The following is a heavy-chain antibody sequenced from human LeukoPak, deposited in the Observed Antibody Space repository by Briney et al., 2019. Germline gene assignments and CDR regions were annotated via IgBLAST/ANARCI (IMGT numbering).Heavy chain of an antibody. V-gene: IGHV4-4*02. CDR3: ARAPYYYDSSGYHNWFDP. J-gene: IGHJ5*02. CDR1: XGSXXSXXW. CDR2: IYHSGST. Sequence: TVSXTCAVSXGSXXSXXWWSWVRXPPGKGXEWXXEIYHSGSTNYNPSLKSRVTISVDMSKNQFSLKPSSVTAADTAVYYCARAPYYYDSSGYHNWFDPWGQGTLVTVSS. D-gene: IGHD3-22*01.